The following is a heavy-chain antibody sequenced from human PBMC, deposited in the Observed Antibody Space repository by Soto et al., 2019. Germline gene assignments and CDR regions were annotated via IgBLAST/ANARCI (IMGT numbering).Heavy chain of an antibody. CDR2: IYPGYSDI. D-gene: IGHD2-15*01. CDR1: GYNFADSW. V-gene: IGHV5-51*01. J-gene: IGHJ4*02. CDR3: ARPPGSGTLFAN. Sequence: GESLKLSCQGSGYNFADSWIGWVRQVPGRGLEWVGIIYPGYSDIRYRPSFQGRVTISADKSVNTAYLQWSSLRASDTAIYYCARPPGSGTLFANWGQGTPVTVS.